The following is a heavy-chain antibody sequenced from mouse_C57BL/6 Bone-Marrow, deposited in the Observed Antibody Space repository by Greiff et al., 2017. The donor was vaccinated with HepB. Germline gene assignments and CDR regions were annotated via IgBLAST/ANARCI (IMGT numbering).Heavy chain of an antibody. CDR1: GFSFNTYA. CDR3: VGHALYDYDGPMGWDY. Sequence: EVKVVESGGGLVQPKGSLKLSCAASGFSFNTYAMNWVRQAPGKGLEWVARIRSKSNNYATYYADSVKDRFTISRDNSASMIYLQMNNLKTEDTAMYYCVGHALYDYDGPMGWDYWGQGTTVTVSS. D-gene: IGHD2-4*01. CDR2: IRSKSNNYAT. V-gene: IGHV10-1*01. J-gene: IGHJ4*01.